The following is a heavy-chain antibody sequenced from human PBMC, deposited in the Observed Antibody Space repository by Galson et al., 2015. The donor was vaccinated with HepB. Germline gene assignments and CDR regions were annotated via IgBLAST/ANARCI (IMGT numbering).Heavy chain of an antibody. D-gene: IGHD5-18*01. J-gene: IGHJ4*02. CDR2: ISGSGGST. CDR3: AKAGYSYGHIDY. CDR1: GFTFSSYA. V-gene: IGHV3-23*01. Sequence: SLRLSCAASGFTFSSYAMSWVRQAPGKGLEWVSAISGSGGSTYYADSVKGRFTISRDNSKNTLYLQMNSLRAEDTAVYYCAKAGYSYGHIDYWGQGTLVTVSS.